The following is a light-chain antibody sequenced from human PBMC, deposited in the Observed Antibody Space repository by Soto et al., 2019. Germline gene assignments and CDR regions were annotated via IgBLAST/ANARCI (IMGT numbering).Light chain of an antibody. V-gene: IGLV2-14*01. J-gene: IGLJ2*01. CDR3: SSYTSSSTQ. CDR1: SSDVGGYNY. Sequence: QPVLTQPASVSGSPGQSITISCTGTSSDVGGYNYDSWYQQHPGKAPKLMIYDVSNRPSGVSNRFSGSKSGNTASLTISGLQAEDEADYYCSSYTSSSTQFGGGTKLTVL. CDR2: DVS.